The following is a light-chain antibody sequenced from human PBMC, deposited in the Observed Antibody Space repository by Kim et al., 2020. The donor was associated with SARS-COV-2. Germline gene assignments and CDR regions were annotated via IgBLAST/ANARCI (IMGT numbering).Light chain of an antibody. CDR3: SSYAGNNKLI. CDR2: DVS. CDR1: SSDVGGYHY. Sequence: GQSVTISCTGTSSDVGGYHYVSWYQQHPGKAPKLMIYDVSQRPSGVPDRFSGSKAGNTASLTVSQLQAEDEADYCCSSYAGNNKLIFGGGTQLTVL. J-gene: IGLJ2*01. V-gene: IGLV2-8*01.